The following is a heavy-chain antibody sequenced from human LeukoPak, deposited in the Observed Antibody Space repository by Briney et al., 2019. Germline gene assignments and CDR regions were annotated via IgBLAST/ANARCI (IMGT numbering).Heavy chain of an antibody. Sequence: PSETPSLTCTVSGGSISSYYWSWIRQPPGKGLEWIGYIYYSGSTNYNPSLKSRVTISVDTSKNQFSLKLSSVPAADTAVYYCARDRGREYYDFWSGYYGNFDYWGQGTLVTVSS. CDR3: ARDRGREYYDFWSGYYGNFDY. D-gene: IGHD3-3*01. J-gene: IGHJ4*02. CDR2: IYYSGST. V-gene: IGHV4-59*01. CDR1: GGSISSYY.